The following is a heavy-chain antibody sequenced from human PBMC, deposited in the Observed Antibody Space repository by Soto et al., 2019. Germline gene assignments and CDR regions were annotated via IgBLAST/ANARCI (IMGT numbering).Heavy chain of an antibody. Sequence: GGSLRLSCAASGFTFSSYSMNWVRQAPGKGLEWVSSISSSSSYIYYADSVKGRFTISRDNAKNSLYLQMNSLRAEDTAVYYCARGHSGYEMGDFDYWGQGTLVTVSS. D-gene: IGHD5-12*01. CDR2: ISSSSSYI. CDR1: GFTFSSYS. CDR3: ARGHSGYEMGDFDY. V-gene: IGHV3-21*01. J-gene: IGHJ4*02.